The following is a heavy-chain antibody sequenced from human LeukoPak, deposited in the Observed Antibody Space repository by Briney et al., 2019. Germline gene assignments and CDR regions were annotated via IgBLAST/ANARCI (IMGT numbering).Heavy chain of an antibody. Sequence: ASVKVSCKVSGYTLSDLSMHWVRQAPGKGLEWMGSFALEDGEKVYAQKFQGRVTMTEDTSTDTAYMELSSLRSEDTAVYYCATAFAGNLVDDWGQGTLVTLPS. D-gene: IGHD1-14*01. J-gene: IGHJ4*02. CDR2: FALEDGEK. CDR3: ATAFAGNLVDD. CDR1: GYTLSDLS. V-gene: IGHV1-24*01.